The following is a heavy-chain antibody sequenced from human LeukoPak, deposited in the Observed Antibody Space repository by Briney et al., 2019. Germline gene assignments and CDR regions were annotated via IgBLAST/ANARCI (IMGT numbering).Heavy chain of an antibody. D-gene: IGHD3-10*01. V-gene: IGHV5-51*01. CDR2: IYPRDSEI. Sequence: GESLKISCKGSGYSFTDYWIAWVRQIPGKGLEWMGLIYPRDSEIRNSPSFQGQVTISADKSINTAYLQWSSLKASDTAMYYCARLSRITMVRGAMDAWGQGTPVTVSS. CDR3: ARLSRITMVRGAMDA. CDR1: GYSFTDYW. J-gene: IGHJ6*02.